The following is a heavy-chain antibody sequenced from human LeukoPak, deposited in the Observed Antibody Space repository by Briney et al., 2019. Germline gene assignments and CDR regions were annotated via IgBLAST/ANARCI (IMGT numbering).Heavy chain of an antibody. CDR3: ARYIVSYPHDAFDI. D-gene: IGHD1-26*01. V-gene: IGHV4-4*02. CDR1: GGSISSYY. CDR2: IHPSGST. Sequence: PSETLSLTCAVSGGSISSYYWSWVRQPPGKGLEWIGEIHPSGSTNSNPSLKSRVTISVDTSKKQFSLKLSSVTAADTAFYYCARYIVSYPHDAFDIWGQGTMVTVSS. J-gene: IGHJ3*02.